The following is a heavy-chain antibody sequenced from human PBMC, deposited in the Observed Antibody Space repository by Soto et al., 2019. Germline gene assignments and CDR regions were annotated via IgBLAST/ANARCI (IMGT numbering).Heavy chain of an antibody. D-gene: IGHD1-26*01. CDR1: GGSFSGYY. Sequence: PSETLSLTCAVYGGSFSGYYWSWIRQPPGKGLEWIGEINHSGSTNYNPSLKSRVTISVDTSKNQFSLKLSSVTAADTAVYYCARHVEVLRYYQPTPYYFDYWGQGTLVTVSS. J-gene: IGHJ4*02. V-gene: IGHV4-34*01. CDR2: INHSGST. CDR3: ARHVEVLRYYQPTPYYFDY.